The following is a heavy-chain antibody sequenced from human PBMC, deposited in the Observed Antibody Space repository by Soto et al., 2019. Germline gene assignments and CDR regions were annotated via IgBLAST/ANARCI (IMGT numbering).Heavy chain of an antibody. J-gene: IGHJ6*02. D-gene: IGHD1-26*01. CDR3: ARYRIVGATTDRYYYYYGMDV. CDR1: GYTFTSYD. CDR2: MNPNSGNT. Sequence: QVQLVQSGAEVKKPGASVKVSCKASGYTFTSYDINWVRQATGQGLEWMGWMNPNSGNTGYAQKFQGRVTMTRNTYISTAYMELSSLRSEDTAVYYCARYRIVGATTDRYYYYYGMDVWGQGTTVTVSS. V-gene: IGHV1-8*01.